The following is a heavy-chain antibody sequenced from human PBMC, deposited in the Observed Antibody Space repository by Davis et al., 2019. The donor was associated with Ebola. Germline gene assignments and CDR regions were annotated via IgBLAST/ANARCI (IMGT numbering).Heavy chain of an antibody. D-gene: IGHD4-17*01. CDR3: ARGAYGDYIVKAFDI. CDR1: GFTFSSYT. CDR2: ISYDGDNN. Sequence: GESLKISCAASGFTFSSYTLHWVRQAPGKGLEWVAVISYDGDNNYHADSVQGRFTISRDNSKNTLYLQMNSLRAEDTAICYCARGAYGDYIVKAFDIWGQGTKVTVSS. J-gene: IGHJ3*02. V-gene: IGHV3-30*04.